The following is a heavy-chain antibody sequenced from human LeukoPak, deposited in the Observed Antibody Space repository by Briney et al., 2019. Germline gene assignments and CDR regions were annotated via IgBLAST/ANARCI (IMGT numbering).Heavy chain of an antibody. CDR3: STALDN. Sequence: GGSLRLSCAASGFTFSNYWMSWVRQAPGKGLEWVANIKRDGSAQYYVDSVKGRFTISRDNADNSLYLQMDSLRVEDTAVYYCSTALDNWGQGTLVTVSS. J-gene: IGHJ4*02. CDR1: GFTFSNYW. D-gene: IGHD2-15*01. V-gene: IGHV3-7*01. CDR2: IKRDGSAQ.